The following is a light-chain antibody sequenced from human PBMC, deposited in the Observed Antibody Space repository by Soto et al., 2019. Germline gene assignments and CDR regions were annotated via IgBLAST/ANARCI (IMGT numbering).Light chain of an antibody. CDR3: QQLHSYPFT. V-gene: IGKV1-39*01. CDR1: QSISSY. J-gene: IGKJ5*01. CDR2: AAT. Sequence: IEMTQSPSTLSANVVDRVTITFLASQSISSYLNWYQQKPGKAPKLLIYAATTLQSGVPSRFSGSGSGTDFTLTINSLQPEDFATYYCQQLHSYPFTFGQGTRLEIK.